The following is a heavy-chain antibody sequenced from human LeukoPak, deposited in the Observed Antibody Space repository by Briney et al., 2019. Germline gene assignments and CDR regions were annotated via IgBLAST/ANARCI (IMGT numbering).Heavy chain of an antibody. Sequence: SVKVSCKASGGIFSNYIITWVRQAPGQGFEWMGGIIPIFGTGNYAQNFQGRVTITADEATGTVYMELSSLRSEDTAVYYCARDLAADGRVPDYWGQGTLVTVSS. D-gene: IGHD6-13*01. CDR1: GGIFSNYI. J-gene: IGHJ4*02. V-gene: IGHV1-69*13. CDR3: ARDLAADGRVPDY. CDR2: IIPIFGTG.